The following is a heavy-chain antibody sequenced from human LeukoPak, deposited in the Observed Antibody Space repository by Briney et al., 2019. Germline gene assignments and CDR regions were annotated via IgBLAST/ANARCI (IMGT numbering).Heavy chain of an antibody. J-gene: IGHJ5*02. CDR1: GDSISSGSYS. Sequence: PSETLSLTCTVSGDSISSGSYSRSWIRQPAGKGLEWIGRIYTSGSTNYNPALKSRVTIAVDTSKNQFSLKLSSVTAADTAVYYCARGIRYYYDSSGLNWFDPWGQGTLVTVSS. D-gene: IGHD3-22*01. V-gene: IGHV4-61*02. CDR2: IYTSGST. CDR3: ARGIRYYYDSSGLNWFDP.